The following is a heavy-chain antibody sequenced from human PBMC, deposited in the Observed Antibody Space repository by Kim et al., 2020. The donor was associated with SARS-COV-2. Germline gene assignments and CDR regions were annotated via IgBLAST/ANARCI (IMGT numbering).Heavy chain of an antibody. Sequence: ASVKVSCKASGYTFTSYGISWVRQAPGQGLEWMGWISAYNGNTNYAQKLQGRVTMTTDTSTSTAYMELRSLRSDDTAVYYCARDLGSYGVYGMDVWGQGTTVTVSS. CDR1: GYTFTSYG. J-gene: IGHJ6*02. V-gene: IGHV1-18*04. CDR2: ISAYNGNT. CDR3: ARDLGSYGVYGMDV. D-gene: IGHD1-26*01.